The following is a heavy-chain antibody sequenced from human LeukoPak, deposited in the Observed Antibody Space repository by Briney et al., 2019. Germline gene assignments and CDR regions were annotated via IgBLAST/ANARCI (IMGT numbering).Heavy chain of an antibody. J-gene: IGHJ3*02. CDR2: IIPIFGAA. CDR1: GGTFSSYA. V-gene: IGHV1-69*05. CDR3: AREDANPEAFDI. Sequence: SVKVSCKASGGTFSSYAISWVRQAPGQGLEWMGGIIPIFGAANYAQKFQGRVTITTDESTSTAYMELSSLRSEDTAVYYCAREDANPEAFDIWGQGTMVTVSS.